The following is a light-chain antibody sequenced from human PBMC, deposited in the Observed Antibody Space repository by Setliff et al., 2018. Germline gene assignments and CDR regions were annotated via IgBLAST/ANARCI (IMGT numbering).Light chain of an antibody. CDR1: SSDVGGYNY. J-gene: IGLJ1*01. V-gene: IGLV2-14*01. CDR3: SSYTSSSTFV. CDR2: DVS. Sequence: QSALTQPASVSGSPGQSITISCTGTSSDVGGYNYVSWYQQHPGKAPKLMIYDVSKRPSGVSNRFSGSKSGNTASLTISGLQAEVEADYYCSSYTSSSTFVFGPGTKVTVL.